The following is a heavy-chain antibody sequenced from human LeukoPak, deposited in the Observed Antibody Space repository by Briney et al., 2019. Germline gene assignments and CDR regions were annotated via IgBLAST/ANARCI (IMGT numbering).Heavy chain of an antibody. Sequence: SETLSLTCTVSGGSISSSSYYWGWIRQPPGKGLERIGSIYYSGSTYYNPSLKSRVTISVDTSKNQFSLKLSSVTAADTAVYYCASTLPATIWGVDYWGQGTLVTVSS. CDR3: ASTLPATIWGVDY. V-gene: IGHV4-39*07. CDR1: GGSISSSSYY. D-gene: IGHD3-16*01. CDR2: IYYSGST. J-gene: IGHJ4*02.